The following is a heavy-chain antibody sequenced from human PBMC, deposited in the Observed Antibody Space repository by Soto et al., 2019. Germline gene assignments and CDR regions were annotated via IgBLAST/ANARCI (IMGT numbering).Heavy chain of an antibody. J-gene: IGHJ5*02. CDR3: ARVVPGAEAWFGP. CDR1: GYTFSNYG. CDR2: ISLYSDGT. Sequence: ASVKVSCTTSGYTFSNYGITWVRQAPGQPLEWLGWISLYSDGTNYAQKFQGRVSMTTDTSTTTAYMELRSLRPDDTAVYYCARVVPGAEAWFGPWGQGTLVTVSS. D-gene: IGHD2-2*01. V-gene: IGHV1-18*01.